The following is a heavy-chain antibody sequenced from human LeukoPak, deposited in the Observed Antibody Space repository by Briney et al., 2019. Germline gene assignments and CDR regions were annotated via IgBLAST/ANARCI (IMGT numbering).Heavy chain of an antibody. J-gene: IGHJ3*02. CDR2: IYTSGNT. CDR3: ARGGYHAGAFDI. CDR1: GGSISSYY. V-gene: IGHV4-4*07. Sequence: SETLSLTCTISGGSISSYYWSWIRQPAGKGLQWIGRIYTSGNTNYNPSLKSRVTMSVDTSKNQFSLKLSCVTAADTAVYYCARGGYHAGAFDIWGQGTMVTVSS. D-gene: IGHD5-12*01.